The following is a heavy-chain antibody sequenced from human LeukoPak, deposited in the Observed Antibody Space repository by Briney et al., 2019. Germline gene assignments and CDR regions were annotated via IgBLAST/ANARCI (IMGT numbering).Heavy chain of an antibody. V-gene: IGHV4-39*07. Sequence: SETLSLTCTVSGGSISSSSYYWGWIRQPPGKGLEWIGSIYYSGSTYYNPSLKSRVTISVDTSKNQFSLKLSSVTAADTAVYYCAAPGDGYNWAFYLPKYYFDYWGQGTLVTVSS. D-gene: IGHD5-24*01. CDR3: AAPGDGYNWAFYLPKYYFDY. J-gene: IGHJ4*02. CDR1: GGSISSSSYY. CDR2: IYYSGST.